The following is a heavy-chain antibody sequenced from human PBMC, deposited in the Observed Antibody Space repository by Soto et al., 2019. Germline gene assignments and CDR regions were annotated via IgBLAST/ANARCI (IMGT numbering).Heavy chain of an antibody. CDR3: ARVEATVTTGWFDP. J-gene: IGHJ5*02. Sequence: QVQLVQSGAEVKKPGSSVKVSCKASGGTFSSYTISWVRQAPGQGLEWMGRIIPILGIANYAQKFQGRVMITADKSTSTAYMELSSLRSEDTAVYYCARVEATVTTGWFDPWGQGTLVTVSS. CDR1: GGTFSSYT. CDR2: IIPILGIA. D-gene: IGHD4-17*01. V-gene: IGHV1-69*02.